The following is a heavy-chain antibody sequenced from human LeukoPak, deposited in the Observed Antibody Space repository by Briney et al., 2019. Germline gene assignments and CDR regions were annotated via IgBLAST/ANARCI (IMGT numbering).Heavy chain of an antibody. V-gene: IGHV1-69*05. J-gene: IGHJ3*02. D-gene: IGHD5-24*01. CDR2: IIPIFGTA. CDR1: GGTFSSYA. CDR3: ARDHEMATGDAFDI. Sequence: ASVKDSCKASGGTFSSYAISWVRQAPGQGLEWMGGIIPIFGTANYAQKFQGRVTITTDESTSTAYMELSSLRSEDTAVYYCARDHEMATGDAFDIWGQGTMVTVSS.